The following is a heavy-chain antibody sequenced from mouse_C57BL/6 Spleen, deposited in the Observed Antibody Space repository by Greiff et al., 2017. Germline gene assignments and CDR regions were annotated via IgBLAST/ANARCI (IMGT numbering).Heavy chain of an antibody. CDR1: GYTFTDYE. CDR2: IDPETGGT. V-gene: IGHV1-15*01. J-gene: IGHJ3*01. D-gene: IGHD3-2*02. CDR3: TAQLRLGFAY. Sequence: QVQLQQSGAELVRPGASVTLSCKASGYTFTDYEMHWVKQTPVHGLAWIGAIDPETGGTAYNQKFKGKAILTADKSSSTAYMELRSLTSEDSAVYYCTAQLRLGFAYWGQGTLVTVSA.